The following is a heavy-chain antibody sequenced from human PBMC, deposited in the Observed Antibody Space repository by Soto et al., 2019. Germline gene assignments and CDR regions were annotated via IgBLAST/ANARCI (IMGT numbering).Heavy chain of an antibody. CDR2: IFYSGST. Sequence: TSETLSLTCTVSGGSISSSSYYWGWIRQPPGKGLEWIGSIFYSGSTYYNPSLKRRVTISVDTSKNQFSLKLSSVTAADTAVYYCAKHQSHSSSYVPPGGQGPLVTVSS. J-gene: IGHJ5*02. CDR1: GGSISSSSYY. D-gene: IGHD6-13*01. CDR3: AKHQSHSSSYVPP. V-gene: IGHV4-39*01.